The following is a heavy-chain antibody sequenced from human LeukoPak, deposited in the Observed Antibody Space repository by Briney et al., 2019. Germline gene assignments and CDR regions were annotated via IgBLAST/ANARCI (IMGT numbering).Heavy chain of an antibody. CDR2: IYYSGST. CDR3: ARALDIVVVPAARNRGHYFDY. D-gene: IGHD2-2*01. J-gene: IGHJ4*02. CDR1: GGSISSGGYY. V-gene: IGHV4-31*03. Sequence: SETLTLTCTVSGGSISSGGYYWSWIRQRPGKGLEWIGYIYYSGSTYYNPSLKSRVTISVDTSKNQFSLKLSSVTAADTAVYYCARALDIVVVPAARNRGHYFDYWGQGTLVTVSS.